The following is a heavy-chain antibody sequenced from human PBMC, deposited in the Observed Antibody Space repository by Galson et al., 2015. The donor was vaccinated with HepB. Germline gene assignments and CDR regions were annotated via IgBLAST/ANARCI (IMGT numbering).Heavy chain of an antibody. V-gene: IGHV1-18*01. Sequence: SVKVSCKASGYTFTSYGISWVRQAPGQGLEWMGWISAYNGNTNYAQKLQGRVTMTTDTSTSTAYMELRSLRSDDTAVCYCARDGGLVDYVWGSPYYFDYWGQGTLVTVSS. D-gene: IGHD3-16*01. J-gene: IGHJ4*02. CDR3: ARDGGLVDYVWGSPYYFDY. CDR1: GYTFTSYG. CDR2: ISAYNGNT.